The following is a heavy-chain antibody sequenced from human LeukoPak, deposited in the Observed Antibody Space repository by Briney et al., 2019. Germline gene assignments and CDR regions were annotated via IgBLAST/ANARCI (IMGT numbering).Heavy chain of an antibody. D-gene: IGHD6-13*01. CDR3: ARVAAAGMI. V-gene: IGHV4-59*08. CDR1: GGSISSYY. Sequence: SETLSLTCTVSGGSISSYYWSWIRQPPGKGLEWIGYIYYSGSTNYNPSLKSRVTISLDTSKNQFSLNLTSVTAADTAVYYCARVAAAGMIWGQGTLVTVSS. J-gene: IGHJ4*02. CDR2: IYYSGST.